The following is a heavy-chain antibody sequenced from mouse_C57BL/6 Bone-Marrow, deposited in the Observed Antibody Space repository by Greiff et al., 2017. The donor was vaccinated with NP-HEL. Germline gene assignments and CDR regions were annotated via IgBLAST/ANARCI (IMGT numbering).Heavy chain of an antibody. Sequence: QVQLQQSGAELVKPGASVKISCKASGYAFSSYWMNWVKQRPGKGLEWIGQIYPGDGDTNYNGKFKGKATLTADKSSSTAYMQLSSLTSEDSAVYFGARYGYYLYAMDYWGQGTSVTVSS. D-gene: IGHD2-3*01. CDR2: IYPGDGDT. J-gene: IGHJ4*01. V-gene: IGHV1-80*01. CDR1: GYAFSSYW. CDR3: ARYGYYLYAMDY.